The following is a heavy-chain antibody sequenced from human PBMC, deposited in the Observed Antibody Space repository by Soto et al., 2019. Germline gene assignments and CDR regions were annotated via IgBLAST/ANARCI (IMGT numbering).Heavy chain of an antibody. CDR2: ISAYHGNT. CDR1: GYTFTSYG. D-gene: IGHD7-27*01. CDR3: AQLGSYYYYGMDV. J-gene: IGHJ6*02. V-gene: IGHV1-18*04. Sequence: ASVKVSCKASGYTFTSYGISWVRQAPGQGLEWMGWISAYHGNTNYAQKLQGRVTMTTETSTSTAYMELRSLRSDGTAVYYCAQLGSYYYYGMDVWGQGTTVTVSS.